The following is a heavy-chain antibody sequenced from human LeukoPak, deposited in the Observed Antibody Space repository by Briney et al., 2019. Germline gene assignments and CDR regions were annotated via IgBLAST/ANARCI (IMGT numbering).Heavy chain of an antibody. V-gene: IGHV3-23*01. CDR2: ISGSGGST. CDR1: GFTFSSYA. D-gene: IGHD1-26*01. CDR3: ARGSTGYSPKGDWFDP. J-gene: IGHJ5*02. Sequence: GGCLRLSCAASGFTFSSYAMSWVRQAPGKGLEWVSAISGSGGSTYYPGSVKGRFTISRENAKNSLYLQMNSLRAGDTAVYYCARGSTGYSPKGDWFDPWGQGTLVTVSS.